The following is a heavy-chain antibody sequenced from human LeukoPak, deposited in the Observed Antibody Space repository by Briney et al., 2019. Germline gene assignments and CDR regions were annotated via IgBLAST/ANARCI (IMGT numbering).Heavy chain of an antibody. V-gene: IGHV3-53*01. Sequence: GGSLRLSCAASGFTFSDYYMSWIRQAPGKGLEWVSVIYSGGSTYYADSVKGRFTISRDNSKNTLYLQMNSLRAEDTAVYYCARGARPHSSSWSPYYFDYWGQGTLVTVSS. CDR2: IYSGGST. CDR3: ARGARPHSSSWSPYYFDY. J-gene: IGHJ4*02. D-gene: IGHD6-13*01. CDR1: GFTFSDYY.